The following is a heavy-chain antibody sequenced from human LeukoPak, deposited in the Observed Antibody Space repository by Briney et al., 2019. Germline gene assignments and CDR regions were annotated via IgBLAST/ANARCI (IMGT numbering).Heavy chain of an antibody. D-gene: IGHD6-6*01. CDR1: GFTFSSYW. J-gene: IGHJ6*03. V-gene: IGHV3-7*01. CDR3: ARDLAGYSSSLPYYYYYMDV. Sequence: QAGGSLRLSCAASGFTFSSYWMSWVRQAPGKGLEWVANIKQDGSEKYYVDSVKGRFTISRDNAKNSLYLQMNSLRAEDTAVYYCARDLAGYSSSLPYYYYYMDVWGKGTTVTVSS. CDR2: IKQDGSEK.